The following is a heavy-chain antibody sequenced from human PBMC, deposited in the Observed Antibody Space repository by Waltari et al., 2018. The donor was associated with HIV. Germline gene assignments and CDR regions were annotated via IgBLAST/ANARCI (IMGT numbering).Heavy chain of an antibody. J-gene: IGHJ4*02. V-gene: IGHV3-73*01. CDR3: TRLVAAVAGTGY. CDR2: IRTKANSYAT. CDR1: GLTSMGLT. Sequence: EVQLVESGGAVVQPGGPLELTGVASGLTSMGLTWHGVRQASGKGLEWVGRIRTKANSYATAYAASVKGRFIISRDDSKNTAYLQMNNLKTEDTAVYYCTRLVAAVAGTGYWGQGTLVTVSS. D-gene: IGHD6-19*01.